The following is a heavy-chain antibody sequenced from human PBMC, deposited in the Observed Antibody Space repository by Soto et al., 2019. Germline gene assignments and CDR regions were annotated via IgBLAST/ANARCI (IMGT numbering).Heavy chain of an antibody. CDR1: GFTFNAYG. J-gene: IGHJ4*02. D-gene: IGHD5-12*01. CDR3: VKDLRWSGYDLFDY. V-gene: IGHV3-30*18. Sequence: QVQLVESGGGVVQPGRSLRLSCAASGFTFNAYGRHWVRQAPGKGLVWVAVISSDGSSKYYADSVQGRFTISRDNSKNTVALQMNSLRAEDTAVYYCVKDLRWSGYDLFDYWGQGVLVTVSS. CDR2: ISSDGSSK.